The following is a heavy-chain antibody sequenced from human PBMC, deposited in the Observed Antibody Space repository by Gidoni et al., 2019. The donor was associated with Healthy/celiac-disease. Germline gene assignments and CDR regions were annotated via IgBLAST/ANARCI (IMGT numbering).Heavy chain of an antibody. CDR3: TSRQWLVGGRQCYGMDV. Sequence: VQLVQSGGGVVQPVGSLKLSCAASGSTASGSAMHWVRPASGTGLEWVGRIRSKANSYATAYAASVKGGFTISRDASKNTAYLQMHNLKTEDAAVYYCTSRQWLVGGRQCYGMDVWGQGTTVTVSS. J-gene: IGHJ6*02. CDR1: GSTASGSA. V-gene: IGHV3-73*02. CDR2: IRSKANSYAT. D-gene: IGHD6-19*01.